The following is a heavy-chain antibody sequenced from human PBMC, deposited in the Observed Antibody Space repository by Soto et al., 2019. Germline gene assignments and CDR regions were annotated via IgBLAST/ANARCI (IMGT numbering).Heavy chain of an antibody. Sequence: SETLSLTCAVYGGSFSGYYWSWIRQPPGKGLEWIGEINHSGSTNYNPSLKSRVTISVDTSKNQFSPKLSSVTAADTAVYYCARRLRYFDWIDYALDYWGQGTLVTVSS. V-gene: IGHV4-34*01. J-gene: IGHJ4*02. CDR2: INHSGST. D-gene: IGHD3-9*01. CDR3: ARRLRYFDWIDYALDY. CDR1: GGSFSGYY.